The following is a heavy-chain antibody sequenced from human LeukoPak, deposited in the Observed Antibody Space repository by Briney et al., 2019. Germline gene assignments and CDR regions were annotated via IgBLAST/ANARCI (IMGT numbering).Heavy chain of an antibody. Sequence: SVKVSCKASGGTFSSYAIGWVRQAPGQGLEWMGRIIPTFGTANYAQKFQGRVTITTDESTSTAYMELSSLRSEDTAVYYCARALVVVAANYYFDYWGQGTLVTVSS. CDR1: GGTFSSYA. CDR3: ARALVVVAANYYFDY. J-gene: IGHJ4*02. CDR2: IIPTFGTA. V-gene: IGHV1-69*05. D-gene: IGHD2-15*01.